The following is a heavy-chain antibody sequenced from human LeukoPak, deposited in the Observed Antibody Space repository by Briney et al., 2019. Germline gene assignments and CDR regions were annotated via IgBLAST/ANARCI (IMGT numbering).Heavy chain of an antibody. CDR3: AKVPTPVHYYYGMDV. CDR1: GFTFSSYA. Sequence: WGSLTLSGAASGFTFSSYAMSWVRQAPGKGLEWVSAISGSGGSPYYADSVKGRFPIPRDNSKNTLYLQMNSLRAEDTAVYYCAKVPTPVHYYYGMDVWGQGSTATVSS. D-gene: IGHD1-1*01. V-gene: IGHV3-23*01. J-gene: IGHJ6*02. CDR2: ISGSGGSP.